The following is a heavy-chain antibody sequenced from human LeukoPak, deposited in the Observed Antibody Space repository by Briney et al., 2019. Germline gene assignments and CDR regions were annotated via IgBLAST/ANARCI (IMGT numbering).Heavy chain of an antibody. Sequence: PSETLSLTCTVSGGSISSSSYYWGWIRQPPGKGLEWIGSIYYSGSTYYNPSLKSRVTISVDTSKNQFSLKLSSVTAADTAVYYCARLSLSDYVWGSYRPRGYYFDYWGQGTLVTVSS. V-gene: IGHV4-39*01. J-gene: IGHJ4*02. CDR3: ARLSLSDYVWGSYRPRGYYFDY. CDR2: IYYSGST. D-gene: IGHD3-16*02. CDR1: GGSISSSSYY.